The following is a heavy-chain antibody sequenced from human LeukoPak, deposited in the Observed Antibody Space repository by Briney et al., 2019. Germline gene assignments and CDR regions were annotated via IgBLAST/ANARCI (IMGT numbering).Heavy chain of an antibody. CDR2: INPNSGGT. Sequence: GASVRVSFKASGYTFISYYIHWLRQAPGQGPEWMGWINPNSGGTKFAQKFQGRVTMTSDTSISTAYMELSRLRFDDTAVYHCARDVGASTEDAFDIWGQGTMVTISS. D-gene: IGHD1-26*01. V-gene: IGHV1-2*02. CDR3: ARDVGASTEDAFDI. J-gene: IGHJ3*02. CDR1: GYTFISYY.